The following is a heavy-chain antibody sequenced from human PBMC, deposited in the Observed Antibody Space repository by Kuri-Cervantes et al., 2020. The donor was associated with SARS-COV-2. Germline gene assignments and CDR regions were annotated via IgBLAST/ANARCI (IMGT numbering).Heavy chain of an antibody. J-gene: IGHJ4*02. D-gene: IGHD3-3*01. CDR3: TRDDFWSGYYYY. V-gene: IGHV3-49*03. Sequence: GGSLRLSCTVSGGSISSSSYYWGWIRQPPGKGLEWVGFIRSKAYGGTTEYAASVKGRFTISRDDSKSIAYLQMNSLKTEDTAVYYCTRDDFWSGYYYYWGQGTLVTVSS. CDR2: IRSKAYGGTT. CDR1: GGSISSSSYY.